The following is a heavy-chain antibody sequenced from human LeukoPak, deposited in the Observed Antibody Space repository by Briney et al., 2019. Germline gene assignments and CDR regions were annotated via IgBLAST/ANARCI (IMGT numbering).Heavy chain of an antibody. V-gene: IGHV4-4*02. CDR2: IYHGGST. Sequence: SGTLSLTCAVSGGSISSNNWWSWFRQPPGKGLEWIGEIYHGGSTNYNPSLKSRVTISVDTSKNQFSLKLSSVTAADTAVYYCARSSGIYYYDSSGYSRDWYFDLWGRGTLVTVSS. CDR3: ARSSGIYYYDSSGYSRDWYFDL. J-gene: IGHJ2*01. CDR1: GGSISSNNW. D-gene: IGHD3-22*01.